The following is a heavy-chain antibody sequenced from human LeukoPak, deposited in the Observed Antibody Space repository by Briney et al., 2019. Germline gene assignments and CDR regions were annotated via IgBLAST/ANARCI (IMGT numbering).Heavy chain of an antibody. J-gene: IGHJ4*02. CDR3: TTDDVMITFGGVIF. V-gene: IGHV3-15*07. CDR2: IKSKTDGGTT. CDR1: GFTFSSSA. Sequence: GGSLRLSCAASGFTFSSSAMNWVRQAPGKGLEWVGRIKSKTDGGTTDYAAPVKGRFTISRDDSKNTLYLQMNSLKTEDTAVYYCTTDDVMITFGGVIFWGQGTLVTVSS. D-gene: IGHD3-16*02.